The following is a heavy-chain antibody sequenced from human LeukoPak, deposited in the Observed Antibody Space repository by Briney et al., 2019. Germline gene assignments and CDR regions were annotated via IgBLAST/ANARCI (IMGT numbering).Heavy chain of an antibody. V-gene: IGHV3-9*01. Sequence: GRSLRLSCAASGFTFDDYAMHWVRQAPGKGLEWVSGISWNSGSIGYADSVKGRFTISRDNAKNSLYLQMNSLRAEDTALYYCXXXXXXXXWYSRRAFDIWGQGTMVTVSS. CDR1: GFTFDDYA. CDR2: ISWNSGSI. CDR3: XXXXXXXXWYSRRAFDI. D-gene: IGHD6-13*01. J-gene: IGHJ3*02.